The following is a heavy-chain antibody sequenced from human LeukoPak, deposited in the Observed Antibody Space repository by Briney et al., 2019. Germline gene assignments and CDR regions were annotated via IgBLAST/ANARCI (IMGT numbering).Heavy chain of an antibody. Sequence: HPGGSLRLSCAASGFTFSSYAMHWVRQAPGKGLEWVAVISYDGSNKYYADSVKGRFTISRDNSKNTLYLQMNSLGAEDTAVYYCARDRSDYGDFIYYYGMDVWGQGTTVTVSS. CDR1: GFTFSSYA. V-gene: IGHV3-30-3*01. CDR2: ISYDGSNK. CDR3: ARDRSDYGDFIYYYGMDV. D-gene: IGHD4-17*01. J-gene: IGHJ6*02.